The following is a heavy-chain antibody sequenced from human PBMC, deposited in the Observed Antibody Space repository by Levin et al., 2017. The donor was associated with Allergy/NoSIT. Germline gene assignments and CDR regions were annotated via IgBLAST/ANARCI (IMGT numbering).Heavy chain of an antibody. J-gene: IGHJ4*02. V-gene: IGHV3-30-3*01. CDR3: ARDFQDYYDSSGLFDY. Sequence: GESLKISCAASGFTFSSYAMHWVRQAPGKGLEWVAVISYDGSNKYYADSVKGRFTISRDNSKNTLYLQMNSLRAEDTAVYYCARDFQDYYDSSGLFDYWGQGTLVTVSS. CDR2: ISYDGSNK. D-gene: IGHD3-22*01. CDR1: GFTFSSYA.